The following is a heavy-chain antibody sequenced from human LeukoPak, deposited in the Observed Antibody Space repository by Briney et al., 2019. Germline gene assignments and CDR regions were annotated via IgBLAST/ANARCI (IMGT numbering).Heavy chain of an antibody. V-gene: IGHV3-23*01. CDR3: AKGQYGSGSYAY. J-gene: IGHJ4*02. D-gene: IGHD3-10*01. Sequence: GGSLRLSCAASGFTLSSYAMSWVRQAPGKGLEWVSAISGSGGSTYYADSVKGRFTISRDNSKNTLYLQMNSLRAEDTAVYYCAKGQYGSGSYAYWGQGTLVTVSS. CDR1: GFTLSSYA. CDR2: ISGSGGST.